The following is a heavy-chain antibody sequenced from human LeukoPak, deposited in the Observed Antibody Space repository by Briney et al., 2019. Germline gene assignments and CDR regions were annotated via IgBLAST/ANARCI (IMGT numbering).Heavy chain of an antibody. J-gene: IGHJ4*02. Sequence: SETLSLTCTVSGGSISSSSYYWGWIRQPPGKGLEWIGSIYYSGSTYYNPSLKSRVTISVDTSKNQFSLKLCSVTAADTAVYYCARARPGGGADYWGQGTLVTVSS. CDR2: IYYSGST. CDR1: GGSISSSSYY. D-gene: IGHD2-8*02. V-gene: IGHV4-39*01. CDR3: ARARPGGGADY.